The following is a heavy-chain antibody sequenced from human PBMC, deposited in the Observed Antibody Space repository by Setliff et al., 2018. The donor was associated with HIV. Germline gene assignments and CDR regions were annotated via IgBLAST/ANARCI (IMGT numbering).Heavy chain of an antibody. Sequence: GASVKVSCKASGYTFSNFGISWVRQAPGQGLEWMGWISAYNGHTNYAQKFQGRVTMTRNTSISTAYMELSSLRSEDTAVYYCARGRIRKTYYYGSGSYSSYWGQGTLVTVSS. V-gene: IGHV1-18*01. CDR2: ISAYNGHT. CDR1: GYTFSNFG. J-gene: IGHJ4*02. CDR3: ARGRIRKTYYYGSGSYSSY. D-gene: IGHD3-10*01.